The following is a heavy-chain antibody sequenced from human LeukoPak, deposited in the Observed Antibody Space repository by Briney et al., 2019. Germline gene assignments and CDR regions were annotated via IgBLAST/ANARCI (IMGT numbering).Heavy chain of an antibody. CDR2: INPNSGGT. Sequence: ASVKVSCKASGYSFTDKYMHWVRQAPGQGLEWMGWINPNSGGTNYAQKFQGRVTMITDTSMSTAYMELSRLTSDDTAVYYCAREAAAGTLPFDYWGQGTLVTVSS. V-gene: IGHV1-2*02. D-gene: IGHD6-13*01. CDR1: GYSFTDKY. J-gene: IGHJ4*02. CDR3: AREAAAGTLPFDY.